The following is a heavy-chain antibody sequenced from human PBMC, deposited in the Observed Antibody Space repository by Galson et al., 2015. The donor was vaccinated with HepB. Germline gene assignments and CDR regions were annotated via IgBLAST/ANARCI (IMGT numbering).Heavy chain of an antibody. Sequence: SLRLSCAASGFTFSSYAMTWVRQAPGKGLEWVSAISGSAGSTYYADSVKGRFTISRDNFKNTLYLQMDSLRAEDTAIYYCAKGSTVPWGAFDIWGQGTMVTVSS. V-gene: IGHV3-23*01. D-gene: IGHD2-2*01. CDR2: ISGSAGST. CDR1: GFTFSSYA. J-gene: IGHJ3*02. CDR3: AKGSTVPWGAFDI.